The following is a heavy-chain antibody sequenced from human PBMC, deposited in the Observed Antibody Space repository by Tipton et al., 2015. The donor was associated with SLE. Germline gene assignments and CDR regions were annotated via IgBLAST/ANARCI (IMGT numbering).Heavy chain of an antibody. CDR1: GGSFSGYY. V-gene: IGHV4-34*01. D-gene: IGHD4-17*01. CDR3: ARLFDAYGYFDY. CDR2: VSRRGTT. Sequence: TLSLTCAVYGGSFSGYYWSWIRQPPGKGLEWIGEVSRRGTTNYNPSLDSRVTISIATSKNQFSLNLSSVTAADTAVYYCARLFDAYGYFDYWGQGTLVTVSS. J-gene: IGHJ4*02.